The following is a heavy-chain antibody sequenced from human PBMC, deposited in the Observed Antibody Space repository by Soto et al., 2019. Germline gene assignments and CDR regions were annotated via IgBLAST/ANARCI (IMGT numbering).Heavy chain of an antibody. V-gene: IGHV3-30-3*01. CDR3: TRDMDYGDRAFGDY. J-gene: IGHJ4*02. CDR2: ISYDGSKK. CDR1: GFTFSSFA. D-gene: IGHD2-21*02. Sequence: GGSLRLSCAASGFTFSSFAVYWVRQAPGKGLDWLAVISYDGSKKYYADSVRGRFTISRDNSKNTLYLQMNGLRTEDTAVYYCTRDMDYGDRAFGDYWGQGTLVTVSS.